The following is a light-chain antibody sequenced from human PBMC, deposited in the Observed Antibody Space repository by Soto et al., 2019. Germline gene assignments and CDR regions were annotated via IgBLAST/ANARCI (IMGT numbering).Light chain of an antibody. Sequence: QSVLTQPASVSGSPGQSITISCTGTSSDIGGYNYVSWYQQHPGKAPKLMIYEVSNRPSGVSNRFSGSKSGNTASLTISGLQAEDEADYYCCSYTSSSTYILFGGGTKLTV. CDR2: EVS. V-gene: IGLV2-14*01. CDR3: CSYTSSSTYIL. J-gene: IGLJ2*01. CDR1: SSDIGGYNY.